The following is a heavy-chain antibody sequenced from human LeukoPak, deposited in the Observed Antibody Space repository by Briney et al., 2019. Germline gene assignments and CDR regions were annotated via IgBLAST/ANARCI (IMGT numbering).Heavy chain of an antibody. V-gene: IGHV1-69*13. CDR1: GGTFSSYA. CDR2: IIPIFGTA. Sequence: ASVKVSCKASGGTFSSYAISWVRQAPGQGLEWMGGIIPIFGTANYAQKFQGRVTITADESTSTAYMELSSLRSEDTAVYYCAHTKLGLFDPWGQGTLVTVSS. CDR3: AHTKLGLFDP. J-gene: IGHJ5*02. D-gene: IGHD4-23*01.